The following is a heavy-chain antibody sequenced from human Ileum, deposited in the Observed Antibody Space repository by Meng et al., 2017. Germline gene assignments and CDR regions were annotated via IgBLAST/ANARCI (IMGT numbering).Heavy chain of an antibody. Sequence: QWQLQALGPRLGKPSGTLSLPCAVSGTWWSWVRQPPGKGLEWIGEIFQSGRTNYNPSLKSRVTISIDKSKSQISLQLSAVTAADTAVYSCATSNDRDVYYLGYWGQGTLVTVSS. J-gene: IGHJ4*02. CDR3: ATSNDRDVYYLGY. D-gene: IGHD3-22*01. CDR2: IFQSGRT. CDR1: GTW. V-gene: IGHV4-4*02.